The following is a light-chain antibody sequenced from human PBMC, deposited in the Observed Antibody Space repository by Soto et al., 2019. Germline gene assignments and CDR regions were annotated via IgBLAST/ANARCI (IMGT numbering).Light chain of an antibody. Sequence: EVVLTQSPGTLSLSPGERATLSCRASQSVISTYVAWYQQKPGQAPRLLIYGASSRATCIPDRFSGSGSGTDVTLTISRLEPEEFAVYYCQQYGSSVWTFGQGTKVDI. CDR1: QSVISTY. CDR3: QQYGSSVWT. V-gene: IGKV3-20*01. CDR2: GAS. J-gene: IGKJ1*01.